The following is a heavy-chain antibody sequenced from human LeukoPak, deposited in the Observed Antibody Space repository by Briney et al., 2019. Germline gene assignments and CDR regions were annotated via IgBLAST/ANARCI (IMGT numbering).Heavy chain of an antibody. CDR3: ARKSGSYYFFDY. V-gene: IGHV3-74*01. D-gene: IGHD1-26*01. CDR1: RFTFSNYW. Sequence: TGGSLRLSCAASRFTFSNYWMHWVRQAPGKGLVWVSRIDSDGSRTSYADSVKGRFTISRDNAKNTLYLQMNSLRAEDTAVYYCARKSGSYYFFDYXGQGTLVTVSS. CDR2: IDSDGSRT. J-gene: IGHJ4*02.